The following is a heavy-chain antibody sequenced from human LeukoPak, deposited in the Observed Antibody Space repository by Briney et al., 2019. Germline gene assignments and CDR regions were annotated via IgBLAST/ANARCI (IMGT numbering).Heavy chain of an antibody. D-gene: IGHD3-3*01. J-gene: IGHJ6*03. V-gene: IGHV4-61*02. CDR2: IYARGST. CDR1: GGSISSGGYY. Sequence: KPSETLSLTCTVSGGSISSGGYYWRWIRQPAGKGLEWIGRIYARGSTNYNPSLKSRVTISVDTSKNQFSLKLSSVTAADTAVYYCARYRAQRFSGYYMDVWGKGTTVTVSS. CDR3: ARYRAQRFSGYYMDV.